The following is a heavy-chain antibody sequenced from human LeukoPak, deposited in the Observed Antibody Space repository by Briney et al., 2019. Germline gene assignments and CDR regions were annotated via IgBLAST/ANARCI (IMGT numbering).Heavy chain of an antibody. CDR2: INSDGSST. V-gene: IGHV3-74*01. J-gene: IGHJ4*02. CDR3: ARRVVVPAAPYYFDY. D-gene: IGHD2-2*01. Sequence: INSDGSSTSYAHSVKGRFTISRDNAKNTLYLQMNSLRAEDTAVYYCARRVVVPAAPYYFDYWGQGTLVTVSS.